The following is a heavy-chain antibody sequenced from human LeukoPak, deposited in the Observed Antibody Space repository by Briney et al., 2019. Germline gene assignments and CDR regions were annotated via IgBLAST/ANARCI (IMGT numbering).Heavy chain of an antibody. CDR2: INHSGST. V-gene: IGHV4-34*01. Sequence: KASETLSLTCAVYGGSFSGYYWSWIRQPPGKGLEWIGEINHSGSTNYNPSLKSRVTISVDTSKNQFSLKLSPVTAADTAVYYCARGRSSSSSLFRVVRTSWYFDLWGRGTLVTVSS. D-gene: IGHD6-6*01. CDR3: ARGRSSSSSLFRVVRTSWYFDL. CDR1: GGSFSGYY. J-gene: IGHJ2*01.